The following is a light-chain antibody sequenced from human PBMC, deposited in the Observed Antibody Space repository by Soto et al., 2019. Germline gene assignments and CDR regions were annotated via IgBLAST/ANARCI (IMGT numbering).Light chain of an antibody. V-gene: IGKV3-15*01. J-gene: IGKJ4*01. CDR2: GAS. CDR1: QSVSTN. Sequence: ETVMTQSPATLSLSPGERATLSCRASQSVSTNLAWYQQKRGQVPRLLLYGASTRASDIPARISGSGSGTEFTLTISSLQSDDVVVYYCQQYNEWPLTFGGGTNVEIE. CDR3: QQYNEWPLT.